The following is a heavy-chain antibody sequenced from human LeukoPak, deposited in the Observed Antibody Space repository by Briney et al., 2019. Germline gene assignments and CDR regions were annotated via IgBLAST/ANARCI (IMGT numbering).Heavy chain of an antibody. CDR3: AALYYDILTGYYWFDP. CDR2: IYYSGST. V-gene: IGHV4-31*03. J-gene: IGHJ5*02. CDR1: GGSISSGGYY. D-gene: IGHD3-9*01. Sequence: SETLSLTCTVSGGSISSGGYYWSWIRQHPGKGLEWIGYIYYSGSTYYNPSLRSRVTISVDTSKNQFSLKLSSVTAADTAVYYCAALYYDILTGYYWFDPWGQGTLVTVSS.